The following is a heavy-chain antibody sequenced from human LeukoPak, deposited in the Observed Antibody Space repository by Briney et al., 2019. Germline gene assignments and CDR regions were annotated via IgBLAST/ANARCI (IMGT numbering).Heavy chain of an antibody. Sequence: GRSLRLSCAASGFTFSSYAMRWVRQAPGKGLEWVALISYAGSNTYYADSVKGRFTISRDNSKNTLYLQMNSLRGEDTAVYYCARGTWGYPGRLYYYGLEVWGQGTTVSVSS. J-gene: IGHJ6*02. CDR3: ARGTWGYPGRLYYYGLEV. CDR2: ISYAGSNT. D-gene: IGHD5-18*01. CDR1: GFTFSSYA. V-gene: IGHV3-30-3*01.